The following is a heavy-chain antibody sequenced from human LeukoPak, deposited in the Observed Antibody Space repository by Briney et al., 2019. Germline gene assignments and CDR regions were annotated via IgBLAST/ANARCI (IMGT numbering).Heavy chain of an antibody. V-gene: IGHV3-23*01. J-gene: IGHJ4*02. D-gene: IGHD3-22*01. CDR1: GFTFSSYA. CDR3: AKVLFYHDSSGYYPFDH. CDR2: ISGSGGST. Sequence: GGSLRLSRAASGFTFSSYAMSWVRQAPGKGLEWVSAISGSGGSTYYADSVTGRFTISRDNSKNTLYLQMNSLRAEDTAVYYCAKVLFYHDSSGYYPFDHWGQGTLVTVSS.